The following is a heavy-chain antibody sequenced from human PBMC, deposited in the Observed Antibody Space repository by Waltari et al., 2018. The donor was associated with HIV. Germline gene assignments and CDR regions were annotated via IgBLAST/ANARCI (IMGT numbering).Heavy chain of an antibody. CDR3: ARVPYYYDSSGYTV. D-gene: IGHD3-22*01. CDR2: IYYRGST. J-gene: IGHJ4*02. CDR1: GGSISSSSYY. Sequence: QLQLQESGPGLVKPSETLSLTCTVSGGSISSSSYYWGWIRQPPGKGLEWLGSIYYRGSTYYNPSLKSRVTISVDTSKNQFSLKLSSVTAADTAVYYCARVPYYYDSSGYTVWGQGTLVTVSS. V-gene: IGHV4-39*07.